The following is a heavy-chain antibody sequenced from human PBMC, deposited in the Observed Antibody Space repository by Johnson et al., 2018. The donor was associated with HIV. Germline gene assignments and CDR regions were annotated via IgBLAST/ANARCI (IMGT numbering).Heavy chain of an antibody. CDR3: ARESTPWGGDYVVYSLDL. CDR2: ISSSGTSI. D-gene: IGHD4-17*01. Sequence: VQLVESGGGLVKPGGSLRLSCAASGFTFRDYYMNWMRQAPGKGLEWISHISSSGTSIFYADSVKGRFTISRDNAKKLLYIQMSGLTGEDTATYDCARESTPWGGDYVVYSLDLWGQGTTVTVTS. J-gene: IGHJ6*02. CDR1: GFTFRDYY. V-gene: IGHV3-11*04.